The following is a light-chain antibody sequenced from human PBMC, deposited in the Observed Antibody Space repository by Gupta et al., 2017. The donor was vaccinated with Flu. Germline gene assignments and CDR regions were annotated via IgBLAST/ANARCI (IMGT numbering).Light chain of an antibody. Sequence: SALTQPRSVPGSPGQSVNISCTGTSNDVGNYNYVSWYHLHPGKAPKLMIYDVIRRPSGVPDRFSGSKSGNTAALTISGLQADDEGDYYCCSYAGSYTLVFGGGTKVTVL. CDR3: CSYAGSYTLV. CDR1: SNDVGNYNY. J-gene: IGLJ3*02. V-gene: IGLV2-11*01. CDR2: DVI.